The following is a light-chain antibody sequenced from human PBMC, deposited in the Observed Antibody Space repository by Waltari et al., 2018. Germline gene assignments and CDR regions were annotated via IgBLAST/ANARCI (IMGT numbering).Light chain of an antibody. CDR1: QSVSRA. CDR2: GAS. Sequence: EIVLPQYPGPLSLSLGERATVSCRTSQSVSRALAWYQQKPGQAPRLLIYGASTRATGIPDRFSGSGSGTDFSLTINRLEPDDFAVYYCQHYLRLPVTFGQGTTVEI. CDR3: QHYLRLPVT. J-gene: IGKJ1*01. V-gene: IGKV3-20*01.